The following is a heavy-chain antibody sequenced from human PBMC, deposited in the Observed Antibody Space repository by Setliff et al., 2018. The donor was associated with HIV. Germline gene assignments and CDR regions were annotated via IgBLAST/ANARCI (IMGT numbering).Heavy chain of an antibody. CDR3: GRVDGSFYTFDI. V-gene: IGHV4-30-4*08. D-gene: IGHD3-3*02. CDR1: GGSISSGDFY. Sequence: SETLSLTCTVSGGSISSGDFYWSWIRQPPGKGLEWTGYIYYDWDTYYQPSLKSRLTISIDTSKNQFSLKLSSVTAADTAVYYCGRVDGSFYTFDIWGQGTMVTVSS. CDR2: IYYDWDT. J-gene: IGHJ3*02.